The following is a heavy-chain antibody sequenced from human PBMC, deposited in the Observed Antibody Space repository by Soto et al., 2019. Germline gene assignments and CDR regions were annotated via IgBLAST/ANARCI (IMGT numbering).Heavy chain of an antibody. CDR1: GGTFSSYA. CDR3: ASLLIVDTAIYYYYGMDV. D-gene: IGHD5-18*01. J-gene: IGHJ6*02. CDR2: IIPIFGTA. Sequence: SVKVSCKASGGTFSSYAISWVRQAPGQGLEWMGGIIPIFGTANYAQKFQGRVTITADESTSTAYMELSSLRSEDTAVYYCASLLIVDTAIYYYYGMDVWGQGTTVTVSS. V-gene: IGHV1-69*13.